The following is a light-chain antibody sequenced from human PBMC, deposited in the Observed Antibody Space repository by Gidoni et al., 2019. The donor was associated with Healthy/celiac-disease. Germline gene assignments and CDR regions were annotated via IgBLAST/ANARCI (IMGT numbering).Light chain of an antibody. CDR1: QSSSSY. Sequence: DIVLTQSPSTLSLYPGERATLSCRASQSSSSYLAWYQQKPAHAPRLLIYDASNRAPGIPARFSGSGSGTDFTLTISSLGPEDFAVYYYQQRGNWPPTFGQXTRLEIK. J-gene: IGKJ5*01. V-gene: IGKV3-11*01. CDR3: QQRGNWPPT. CDR2: DAS.